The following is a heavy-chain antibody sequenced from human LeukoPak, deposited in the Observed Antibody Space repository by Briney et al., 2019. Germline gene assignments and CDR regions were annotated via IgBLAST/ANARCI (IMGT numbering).Heavy chain of an antibody. Sequence: GGSLRLSCAASGFTFSSYAMSWVRQAPGKGLEWVSAISGSGGSTCYADSVKGRFTISRDNSKNTLYLQMNSLRAEDTAVYYCAKTDSSSWYVSNWFDPWGQGTLVTVSS. V-gene: IGHV3-23*01. CDR3: AKTDSSSWYVSNWFDP. J-gene: IGHJ5*02. CDR1: GFTFSSYA. D-gene: IGHD6-13*01. CDR2: ISGSGGST.